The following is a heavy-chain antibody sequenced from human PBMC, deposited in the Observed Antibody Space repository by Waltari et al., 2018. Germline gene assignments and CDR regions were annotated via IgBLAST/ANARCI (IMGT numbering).Heavy chain of an antibody. D-gene: IGHD1-26*01. CDR1: GGTFSSHT. CDR3: ARSGGELPPY. V-gene: IGHV1-69*02. J-gene: IGHJ4*02. Sequence: QVQLVQSGAEVKKPGSSVKVSCKASGGTFSSHTISWVRQAPGQGLEWMGRIIPILGIANDAQKFQGRVTITADKSTSTAYMELSSLRSEDTAVYYCARSGGELPPYWGQGTLVTVSS. CDR2: IIPILGIA.